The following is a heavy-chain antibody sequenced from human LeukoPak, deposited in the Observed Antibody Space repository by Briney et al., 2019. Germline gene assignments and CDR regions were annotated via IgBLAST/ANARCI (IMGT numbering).Heavy chain of an antibody. V-gene: IGHV3-64*01. CDR3: AGGPRVAAPLTYFDY. D-gene: IGHD2-15*01. CDR1: GFTFSSYA. Sequence: PGGSLRLSCAASGFTFSSYAMHWVRQAPGKGLEYVSAISSNGGSTYYANSVKGRFTISRDNSKNTLYLQMGSLRAEDMAVYYCAGGPRVAAPLTYFDYWGQGTLVTVSS. J-gene: IGHJ4*02. CDR2: ISSNGGST.